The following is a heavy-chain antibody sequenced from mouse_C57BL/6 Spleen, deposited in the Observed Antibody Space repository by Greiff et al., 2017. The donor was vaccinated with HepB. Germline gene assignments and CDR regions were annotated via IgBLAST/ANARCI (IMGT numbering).Heavy chain of an antibody. CDR3: ARWDSNYWYFDG. CDR1: GYTFTSYW. D-gene: IGHD2-5*01. Sequence: VQLQQSGAELVRPWSSVKLSCKASGYTFTSYWMDWVKQRPGQGLEWIGNIYPSDSETHYNQKFKDKATLTVDKSSSTAYMQLSSLTSEDSAVYYCARWDSNYWYFDGWGTGTPVTVSS. CDR2: IYPSDSET. V-gene: IGHV1-61*01. J-gene: IGHJ1*03.